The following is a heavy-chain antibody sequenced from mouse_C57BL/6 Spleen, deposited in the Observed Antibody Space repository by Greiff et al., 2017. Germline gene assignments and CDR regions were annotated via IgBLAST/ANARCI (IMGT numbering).Heavy chain of an antibody. CDR3: ARVANWDGLYYFDY. CDR1: GYTFTSYG. Sequence: QVQLQQSGAELARPGASVKLSCKASGYTFTSYGISWVKQRTGQGLEWIGEIYPRRGNTYYNEKFKGKATLTADKSSSTAYMELRSLTSEDSAVYFCARVANWDGLYYFDYWGQGTTLTVSS. J-gene: IGHJ2*01. D-gene: IGHD4-1*02. V-gene: IGHV1-81*01. CDR2: IYPRRGNT.